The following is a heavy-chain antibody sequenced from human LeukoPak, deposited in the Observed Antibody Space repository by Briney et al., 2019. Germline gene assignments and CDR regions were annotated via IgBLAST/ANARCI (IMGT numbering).Heavy chain of an antibody. CDR3: ARDLLEWYFDY. J-gene: IGHJ4*02. CDR2: ISGSGGST. Sequence: PGGSLRLSCAGSGFTFSSYAMSWVRQAPGKGLEWVSAISGSGGSTYYADSVKGRFTISRDSSTNTLYLQMNSLRAEDTAVYYCARDLLEWYFDYWGQGTLVTVSS. V-gene: IGHV3-23*01. D-gene: IGHD3-3*01. CDR1: GFTFSSYA.